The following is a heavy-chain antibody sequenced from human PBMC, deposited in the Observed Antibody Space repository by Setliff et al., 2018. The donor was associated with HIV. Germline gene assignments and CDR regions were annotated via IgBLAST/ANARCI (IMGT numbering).Heavy chain of an antibody. D-gene: IGHD3-16*01. J-gene: IGHJ5*02. Sequence: PSETLSLTCGVSGYSVNSDYNWGWIRQPPGKGLESPGRGLEWIGHIYHSGSTYYNPSLRSRVTMSVDTSKNQFSLKLTSVTAADTAVYFCARVWLHFGVDIPRFDPWGQGILVTVSS. CDR2: IYHSGST. CDR3: ARVWLHFGVDIPRFDP. V-gene: IGHV4-38-2*01. CDR1: GYSVNSDYN.